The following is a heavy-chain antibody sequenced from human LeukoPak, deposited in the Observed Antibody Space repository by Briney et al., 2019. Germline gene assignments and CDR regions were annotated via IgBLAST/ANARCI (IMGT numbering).Heavy chain of an antibody. J-gene: IGHJ4*02. CDR3: ARDMGRAWYGPPDY. CDR2: LSYDGSNQ. CDR1: GFTFSSYG. V-gene: IGHV3-30*03. Sequence: AGGSLRLSCAASGFTFSSYGMHWVRQAPGKGLEWVAVLSYDGSNQYYADSVKGRFTSSRDNSKNTLYLQMNSLRAEDTAVYFCARDMGRAWYGPPDYWGQGTLVTVSS. D-gene: IGHD6-13*01.